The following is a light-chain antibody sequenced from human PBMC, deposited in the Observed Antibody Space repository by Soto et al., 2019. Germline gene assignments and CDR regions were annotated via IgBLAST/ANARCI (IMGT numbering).Light chain of an antibody. CDR1: QSLSTNY. J-gene: IGKJ1*01. Sequence: EIVLTQSPGTLSLSPGERATLSCRASQSLSTNYLAWYLRKPGQAPRLLIYGASSRATDIPRRFSGSGSGTDFTLTITRLEPEDFAVYYCQQYGDSPPTFGQGTKVEIK. CDR2: GAS. V-gene: IGKV3-20*01. CDR3: QQYGDSPPT.